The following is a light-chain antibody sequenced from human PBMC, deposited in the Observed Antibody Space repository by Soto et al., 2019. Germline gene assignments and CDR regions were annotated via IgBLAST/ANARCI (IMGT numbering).Light chain of an antibody. V-gene: IGLV2-23*02. CDR1: SSDVGSYNL. CDR3: CSYAGSSIVV. Sequence: QSALTQPASVSGSPGQSITISCTGTSSDVGSYNLVSWYQQHPGKAPKLMIYEVSKRPSGVSNRFSGSKSGNTASLTISGIQAEDEADYYFCSYAGSSIVVFGGGTQLTVL. J-gene: IGLJ2*01. CDR2: EVS.